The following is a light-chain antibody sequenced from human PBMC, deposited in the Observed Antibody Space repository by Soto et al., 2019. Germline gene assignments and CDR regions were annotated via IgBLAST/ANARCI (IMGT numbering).Light chain of an antibody. CDR3: QQRSNWLT. CDR2: DAS. Sequence: EIVLTQSPATLSLSPGERATLSCRASQSVGSYLAWYQQKPGQAPRLLIYDASNRATGIPARFSGSGSGTDFTLTISRLEPEDLAVYFCQQRSNWLTFGGGTKVEIK. V-gene: IGKV3-11*01. J-gene: IGKJ4*01. CDR1: QSVGSY.